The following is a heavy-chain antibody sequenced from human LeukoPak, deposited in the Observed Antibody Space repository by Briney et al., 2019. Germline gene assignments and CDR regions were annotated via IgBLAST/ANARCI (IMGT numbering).Heavy chain of an antibody. J-gene: IGHJ6*02. V-gene: IGHV3-30-3*01. CDR3: ARDTSGMDV. Sequence: GGSLRLSCAASGFTFSSYAMHWVRQAPGKGLEWVAVISYDGSNKYYADSVKGRFTISRDNSKNTLYLQMNSLRAEDTAVYYCARDTSGMDVWGQGTTVTVSS. CDR2: ISYDGSNK. CDR1: GFTFSSYA.